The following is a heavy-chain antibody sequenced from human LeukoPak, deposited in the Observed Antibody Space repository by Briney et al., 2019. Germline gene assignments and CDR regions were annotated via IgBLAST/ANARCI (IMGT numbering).Heavy chain of an antibody. Sequence: SVKVSCKASVGTFSNYAVSWVRQAPGQGLEWMGGIIPFFEQPTYARKSQDRVPITSDESTATAYMELSSLTSEDTAIYFCARLGHCGETNCYSDFYYMDVWGKGTTVIVSS. CDR3: ARLGHCGETNCYSDFYYMDV. V-gene: IGHV1-69*13. J-gene: IGHJ6*03. CDR1: VGTFSNYA. CDR2: IIPFFEQP. D-gene: IGHD2-21*01.